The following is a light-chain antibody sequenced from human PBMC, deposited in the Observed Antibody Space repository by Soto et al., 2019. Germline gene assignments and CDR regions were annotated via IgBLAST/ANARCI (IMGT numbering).Light chain of an antibody. CDR3: HQYYSTPYT. V-gene: IGKV4-1*01. Sequence: DIVMTQSPDSLAVSLGERATINCKSSQTILYSFNNNNCLAWYQQKPGQPPKLLIYWASTRESGVPDRFSGSGSGTDSTLTISSLQAEDVAVYYCHQYYSTPYTFGQGTKLEIK. J-gene: IGKJ2*01. CDR1: QTILYSFNNNNC. CDR2: WAS.